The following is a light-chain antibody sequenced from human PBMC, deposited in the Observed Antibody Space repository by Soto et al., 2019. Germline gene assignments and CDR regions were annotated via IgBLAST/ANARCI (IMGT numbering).Light chain of an antibody. CDR1: QSVTSNY. V-gene: IGKV3-20*01. J-gene: IGKJ3*01. CDR3: QQYGSSPRT. Sequence: EIVLTQSPGTLSLSPGEGATLSCRASQSVTSNYLAWYQQKPGQAPRLLIFDASSRATGIPDRFSGSGSGTDFTLTISRLEPEDFVVYYCQQYGSSPRTFGPGTKVD. CDR2: DAS.